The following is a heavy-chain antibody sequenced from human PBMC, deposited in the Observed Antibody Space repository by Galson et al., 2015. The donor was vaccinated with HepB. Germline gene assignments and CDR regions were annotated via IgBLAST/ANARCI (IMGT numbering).Heavy chain of an antibody. CDR1: GYTFTSYG. CDR2: ISAYNGNT. J-gene: IGHJ6*02. CDR3: ARAHRPGEAIPYYGMDV. Sequence: SVKVSCKASGYTFTSYGISWVRQAPGQGLEWMGWISAYNGNTNYAQKLQGRVTMTTDTSTSTAYMELRSLRSDDTAVYYCARAHRPGEAIPYYGMDVWGQGTTVTVSS. D-gene: IGHD3-10*01. V-gene: IGHV1-18*04.